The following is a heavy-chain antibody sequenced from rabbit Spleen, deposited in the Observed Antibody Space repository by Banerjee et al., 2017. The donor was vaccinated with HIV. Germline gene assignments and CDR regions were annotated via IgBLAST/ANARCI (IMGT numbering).Heavy chain of an antibody. J-gene: IGHJ6*01. CDR1: GFDFSNYY. CDR3: AREKSGDYGYDL. CDR2: IYVGSGGGT. D-gene: IGHD6-1*01. V-gene: IGHV1S40*01. Sequence: QSLEESGGGLVQPGGSLTLSCKASGFDFSNYYMTWVRQAPGKGLEWIACIYVGSGGGTKYPSWAKGRFTISKTSSTTVTLQMTSLTAADTATYFCAREKSGDYGYDLWGPGTLVTVS.